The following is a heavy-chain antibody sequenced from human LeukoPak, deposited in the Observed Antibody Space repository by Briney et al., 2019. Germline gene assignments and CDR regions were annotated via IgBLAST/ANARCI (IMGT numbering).Heavy chain of an antibody. CDR3: ARDRDSSGLYGGDY. CDR2: INPNSGGT. Sequence: ASVKVSCKASGYTFTGYYMHWVRQAPGQGLELMGWINPNSGGTNYAQKFQGRVTMTRDTSISTAYMELSRLRSDDTAVYYCARDRDSSGLYGGDYWGQGTLVTGSS. CDR1: GYTFTGYY. J-gene: IGHJ4*02. V-gene: IGHV1-2*02. D-gene: IGHD6-19*01.